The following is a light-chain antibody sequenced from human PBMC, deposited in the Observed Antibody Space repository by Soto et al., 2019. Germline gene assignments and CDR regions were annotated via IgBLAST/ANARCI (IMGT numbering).Light chain of an antibody. V-gene: IGKV3-20*01. Sequence: EVVLTQSPGTLSLSPGERATLSCRASQSISSYLAWYQKKPGQAPRLLIYGASSRASGIPDRFSGSGSGTDFTLTISRLEPEDFAVYYCQQYGNSLTWTFGQGTKVDSK. CDR1: QSISSY. CDR3: QQYGNSLTWT. CDR2: GAS. J-gene: IGKJ1*01.